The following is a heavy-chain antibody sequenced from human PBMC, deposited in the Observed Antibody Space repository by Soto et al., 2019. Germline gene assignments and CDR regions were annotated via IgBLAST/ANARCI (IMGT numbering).Heavy chain of an antibody. Sequence: QVQLVQYGAEVKKPGASVKVSCKASGYTFTNFGISWVRQAPGQGLEWMGWNSAYNGNTNYAQNXQXXXNXXTDTFTSQAYMALRSPTSDDTAVYYSARGGTPINYWGQGTLVTVSS. CDR3: ARGGTPINY. J-gene: IGHJ4*02. CDR1: GYTFTNFG. D-gene: IGHD3-16*01. CDR2: NSAYNGNT. V-gene: IGHV1-18*01.